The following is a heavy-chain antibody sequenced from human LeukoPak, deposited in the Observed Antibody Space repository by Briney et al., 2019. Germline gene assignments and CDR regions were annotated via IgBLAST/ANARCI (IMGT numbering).Heavy chain of an antibody. CDR3: ARERRYCSSTSCYRDGFHY. CDR1: GGSISSYY. J-gene: IGHJ4*02. CDR2: IYYSGST. Sequence: SETLCLTCTVSGGSISSYYWSRIRQPPGKGLEWIGYIYYSGSTNYNPSLKSRVTISVDTSKNQFSLKLSSVTAADTAVYYCARERRYCSSTSCYRDGFHYWGQGTLVTVSS. V-gene: IGHV4-59*01. D-gene: IGHD2-2*01.